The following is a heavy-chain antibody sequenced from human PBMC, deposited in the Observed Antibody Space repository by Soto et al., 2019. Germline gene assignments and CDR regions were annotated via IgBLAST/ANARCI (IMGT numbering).Heavy chain of an antibody. Sequence: GASVKVSCKASGYTFTGYHIQWARQAPGQGLEWMGWINTSSGDTVYAQKFQGWVTMTRDTSINTAYVELARLRSDDTAVYYCARWVGASNWFDPWGQGTLVTVSS. CDR2: INTSSGDT. CDR3: ARWVGASNWFDP. CDR1: GYTFTGYH. V-gene: IGHV1-2*04. D-gene: IGHD1-26*01. J-gene: IGHJ5*02.